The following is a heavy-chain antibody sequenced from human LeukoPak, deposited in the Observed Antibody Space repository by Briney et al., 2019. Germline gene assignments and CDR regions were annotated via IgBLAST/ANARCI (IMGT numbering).Heavy chain of an antibody. V-gene: IGHV4-4*09. J-gene: IGHJ4*02. CDR3: ARLRPGGRYFDWLLLDY. CDR2: IYTSGST. Sequence: SETLSLTCTVSGGSISSYYWSWIRQPPGKGLEWIGYIYTSGSTNYNPSLKSRVTISVDTSKNQFSLKLSSVTAADTAVYYRARLRPGGRYFDWLLLDYWGQGTLVTVSS. CDR1: GGSISSYY. D-gene: IGHD3-9*01.